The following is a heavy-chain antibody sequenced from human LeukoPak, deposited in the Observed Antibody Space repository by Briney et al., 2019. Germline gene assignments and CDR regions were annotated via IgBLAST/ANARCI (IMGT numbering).Heavy chain of an antibody. J-gene: IGHJ4*02. D-gene: IGHD5-12*01. Sequence: GGSLRLSCAASGFTFSSYGMHWVRQAPGKGLEWVAVISYDGSNKYYADSVKGRFTISRDNSKNTRYLQMNSLRAEDTAVYYCAKDRSDRGYSGYDYEYYFDYWGQGTLVTVSS. CDR1: GFTFSSYG. V-gene: IGHV3-30*18. CDR3: AKDRSDRGYSGYDYEYYFDY. CDR2: ISYDGSNK.